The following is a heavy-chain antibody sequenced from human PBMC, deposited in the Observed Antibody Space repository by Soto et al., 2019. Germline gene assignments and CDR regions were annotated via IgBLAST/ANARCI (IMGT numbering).Heavy chain of an antibody. J-gene: IGHJ3*01. CDR2: ISGSGANT. Sequence: GGSLRLSCAASGITFSNHALSWVRQAPGKGLEWVSGISGSGANTHYADSVKGRFTISRDNSKNTLSLQMNSLSPDDTAVYFWAKLFGGRTPRHPRSFDFSG. D-gene: IGHD1-1*01. V-gene: IGHV3-23*01. CDR1: GITFSNHA. CDR3: AKLFGGRTPRHPRSFDF.